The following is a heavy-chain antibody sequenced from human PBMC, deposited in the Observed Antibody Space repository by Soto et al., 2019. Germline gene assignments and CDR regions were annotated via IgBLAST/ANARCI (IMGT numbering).Heavy chain of an antibody. CDR3: ASSPYYDILTGYYAYFDD. Sequence: EVQLVESGGGLVKPGGSLRLSCAGPRITFSNYTINWVRQAPGKGLEWVSSTSRSGSHIYYADSVKGRFTISRDNAKNSVFLQMNSLRAEDTAVYYCASSPYYDILTGYYAYFDDWGQGTLVTVSS. CDR1: RITFSNYT. CDR2: TSRSGSHI. D-gene: IGHD3-9*01. V-gene: IGHV3-21*01. J-gene: IGHJ4*02.